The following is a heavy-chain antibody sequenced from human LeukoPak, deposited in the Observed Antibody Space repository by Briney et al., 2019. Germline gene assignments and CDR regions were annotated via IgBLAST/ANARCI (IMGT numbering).Heavy chain of an antibody. CDR1: GYTFTGYH. D-gene: IGHD2-15*01. V-gene: IGHV1-2*02. J-gene: IGHJ4*02. CDR3: ARRLCSGNTCYHNDY. Sequence: ASVKVSCKASGYTFTGYHIHWVRQAPGQGLEWMGWMNPNSGGTNSAQKFQGRVTMTRDTSISTAYMELSRLTSDDTAVYYCARRLCSGNTCYHNDYWGQGTLVTVSS. CDR2: MNPNSGGT.